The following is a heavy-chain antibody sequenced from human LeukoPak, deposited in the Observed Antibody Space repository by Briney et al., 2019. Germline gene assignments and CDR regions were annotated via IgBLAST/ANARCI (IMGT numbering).Heavy chain of an antibody. J-gene: IGHJ5*02. CDR3: ARASRGYYNWFDP. CDR2: IYSGGST. Sequence: GGSLRLSCEASGFTFTSHWMSWVRQVPGKGLEWVSVIYSGGSTYYADSVKGRFTISRDNSKNTLYLQMNSLRAEDTAVYYCARASRGYYNWFDPWGQGTLVTVSS. V-gene: IGHV3-66*02. D-gene: IGHD5-18*01. CDR1: GFTFTSHW.